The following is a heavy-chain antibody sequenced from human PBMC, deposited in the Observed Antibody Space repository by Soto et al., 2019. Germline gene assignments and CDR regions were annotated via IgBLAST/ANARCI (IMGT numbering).Heavy chain of an antibody. CDR1: GFTFSSYS. D-gene: IGHD1-26*01. V-gene: IGHV3-21*04. CDR2: ISYSSSYI. CDR3: ARAPISGSYYLT. Sequence: AGGSLRLSCAASGFTFSSYSMNWVRQAPGKGLEWVSSISYSSSYIYYADSVKGRFTISRDNAKNSLYLQMNSLRAEDTALYYCARAPISGSYYLTWGQGTMVTVSS. J-gene: IGHJ3*01.